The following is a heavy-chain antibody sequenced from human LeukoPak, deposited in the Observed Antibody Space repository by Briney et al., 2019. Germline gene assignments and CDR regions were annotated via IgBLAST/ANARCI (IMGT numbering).Heavy chain of an antibody. J-gene: IGHJ6*02. D-gene: IGHD2-2*01. V-gene: IGHV4-34*01. CDR3: ARDAAAPADYYYYGMDV. CDR2: INHSGST. CDR1: GGSFSDYY. Sequence: PSETLSLTCAVYGGSFSDYYWSCIRQPPGKGLEWIGEINHSGSTNYNPSLKSRVTISVDTSKNQFSLKLSSVTAADTAVYYCARDAAAPADYYYYGMDVWGQGTTVTVSS.